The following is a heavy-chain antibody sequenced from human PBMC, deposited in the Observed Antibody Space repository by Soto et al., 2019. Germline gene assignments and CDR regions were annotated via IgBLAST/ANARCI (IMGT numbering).Heavy chain of an antibody. CDR2: IYYSGST. J-gene: IGHJ5*02. CDR1: GGSISSGGYY. CDR3: ARERGQDYYHSSGYEGYNWFDP. Sequence: SETLSLTCTVSGGSISSGGYYWSWIRQHPGKGLEWIGYIYYSGSTYYNPSLKSRVTISVDTSKNQFSLKLSSVTAADTAVYYCARERGQDYYHSSGYEGYNWFDPWGQGTLVTVSS. V-gene: IGHV4-31*03. D-gene: IGHD3-22*01.